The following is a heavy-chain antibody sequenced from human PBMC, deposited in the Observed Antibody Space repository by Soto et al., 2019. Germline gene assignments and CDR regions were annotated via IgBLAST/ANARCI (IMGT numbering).Heavy chain of an antibody. CDR2: ISGSGGST. J-gene: IGHJ4*02. D-gene: IGHD6-6*01. Sequence: GGSLRLSCAASGFTFSSYAMSWVRQAPGKGLEWVSAISGSGGSTYYADSVKGRFTISRDNSKNTLYLQMNSLRAEDTAVYYCVGMWQLINFDYWGQGTLVTVSS. CDR3: VGMWQLINFDY. CDR1: GFTFSSYA. V-gene: IGHV3-23*01.